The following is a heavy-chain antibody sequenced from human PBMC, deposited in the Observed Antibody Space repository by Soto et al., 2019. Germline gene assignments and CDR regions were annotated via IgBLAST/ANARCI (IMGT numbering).Heavy chain of an antibody. V-gene: IGHV4-30-2*01. Sequence: PSETLSLTCAVSGGSISSGGYSWSWIRQPPGKGLEWIGYIYHSGSTYYNPSLKSRVTISVDGSKNQFSLKLSSVTAADTAVYYCAREGCISTSCYAGLPWFDPWGQGTLVTVSS. J-gene: IGHJ5*02. D-gene: IGHD2-2*01. CDR2: IYHSGST. CDR3: AREGCISTSCYAGLPWFDP. CDR1: GGSISSGGYS.